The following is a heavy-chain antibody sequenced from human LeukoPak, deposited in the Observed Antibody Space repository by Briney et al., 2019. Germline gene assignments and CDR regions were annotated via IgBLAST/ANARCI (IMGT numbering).Heavy chain of an antibody. CDR3: AGSIYDIDNCFDP. D-gene: IGHD3-9*01. Sequence: PGGSLRLSCAASGFTFDDYAMHWVRHAPGKGLEWVSGISWNSGIIGYADSVKGRFTISRDNAKNSLYLQMNSLRAEDTALYYCAGSIYDIDNCFDPWGQGALVTVSS. V-gene: IGHV3-9*01. CDR1: GFTFDDYA. CDR2: ISWNSGII. J-gene: IGHJ5*02.